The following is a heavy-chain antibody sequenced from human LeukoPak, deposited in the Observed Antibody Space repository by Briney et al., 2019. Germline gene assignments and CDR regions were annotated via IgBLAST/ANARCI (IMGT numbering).Heavy chain of an antibody. CDR2: INHSGST. CDR3: ARTHVVTATVDL. J-gene: IGHJ5*02. Sequence: SETLSLTCAVYGGSFSGYYWSWIRQPPGKGLEWIGEINHSGSTNYNPSLKSRVTISVDTSKNQFSLKLRSVTAADTAVYFCARTHVVTATVDLWGQGTLVTVSS. V-gene: IGHV4-34*01. D-gene: IGHD2-15*01. CDR1: GGSFSGYY.